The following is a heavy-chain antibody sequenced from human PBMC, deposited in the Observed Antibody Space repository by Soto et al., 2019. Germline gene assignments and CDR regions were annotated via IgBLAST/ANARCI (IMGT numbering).Heavy chain of an antibody. Sequence: GASVKVSCKASGFTFTSSAVQWVRQARGQRLEWIGWIVVGSGNTNYAQNFQERVTITRDMSTSTAYMELSSLRSEDTAVYYCAADYRGDNWFDPWGQGTLVTVSS. CDR2: IVVGSGNT. J-gene: IGHJ5*02. CDR1: GFTFTSSA. D-gene: IGHD3-10*01. V-gene: IGHV1-58*01. CDR3: AADYRGDNWFDP.